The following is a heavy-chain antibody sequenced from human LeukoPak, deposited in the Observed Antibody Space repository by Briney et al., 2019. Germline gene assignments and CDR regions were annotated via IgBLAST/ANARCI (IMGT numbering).Heavy chain of an antibody. Sequence: SETLSLTCTGSGGSISSYYWSWIRQPPGKGLEWIAYIHYSGTTNYNPSLKSRVTISVDTSKNQFSLKLSSVTAADTAVYYCARIGLDSGYYPFDIWGQGTMVTVSS. V-gene: IGHV4-59*01. J-gene: IGHJ3*02. D-gene: IGHD3-22*01. CDR1: GGSISSYY. CDR2: IHYSGTT. CDR3: ARIGLDSGYYPFDI.